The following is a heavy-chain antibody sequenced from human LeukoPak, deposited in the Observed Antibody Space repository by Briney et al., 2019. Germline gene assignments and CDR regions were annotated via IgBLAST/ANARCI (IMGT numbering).Heavy chain of an antibody. CDR1: GFTFNSYW. V-gene: IGHV3-74*01. CDR2: ISTDGSST. D-gene: IGHD3/OR15-3a*01. CDR3: LDSYHFSF. J-gene: IGHJ4*02. Sequence: GGSLRLSCATSGFTFNSYWMHWVRQAPGKGLAWVSYISTDGSSTYYADSVKGRFTISRDNTKNTVYLQMSSLKAEDTAVYYCLDSYHFSFWGQGTLVTVSS.